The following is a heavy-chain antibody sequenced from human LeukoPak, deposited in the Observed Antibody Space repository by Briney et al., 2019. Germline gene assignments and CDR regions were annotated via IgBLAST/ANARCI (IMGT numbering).Heavy chain of an antibody. Sequence: PGGPLRLSCAASRFTFSNCWMHWVRQAPGKGLVWVSRINSDGSSTTYADSVKGRFTISRDNAKNTLYLQMNSLRAEDTAVYYCARDGYGSGPDIDYWGQGTLVTVSS. V-gene: IGHV3-74*01. CDR1: RFTFSNCW. CDR3: ARDGYGSGPDIDY. D-gene: IGHD3-10*01. J-gene: IGHJ4*02. CDR2: INSDGSST.